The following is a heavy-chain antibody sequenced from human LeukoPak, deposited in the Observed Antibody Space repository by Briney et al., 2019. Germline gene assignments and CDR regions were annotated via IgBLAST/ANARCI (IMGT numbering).Heavy chain of an antibody. V-gene: IGHV4-4*02. J-gene: IGHJ4*02. Sequence: SETLSLTCGVSGGSITSTNYWTWVRQPPGKGLEWIGEVNLQGSTNYNPSLMGRVAISVDMSENHISLQLTSVTAADTAVYYCARDYYDSGSSALWGQGTLVTVSS. CDR2: VNLQGST. D-gene: IGHD3-10*01. CDR1: GGSITSTNY. CDR3: ARDYYDSGSSAL.